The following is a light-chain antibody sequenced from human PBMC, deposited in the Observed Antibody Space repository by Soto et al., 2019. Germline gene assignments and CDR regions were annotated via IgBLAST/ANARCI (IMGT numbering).Light chain of an antibody. Sequence: EMVMTQSPATLSVSPGESATRSCRASQSVSSRLAWYQQKPGQAPRFLMYGASTRATGIPDRFSGSGSGTEFTLTISSLQSEDFAVYYCQQCNNWPYTFGQGTKLEIK. J-gene: IGKJ2*01. V-gene: IGKV3-15*01. CDR1: QSVSSR. CDR3: QQCNNWPYT. CDR2: GAS.